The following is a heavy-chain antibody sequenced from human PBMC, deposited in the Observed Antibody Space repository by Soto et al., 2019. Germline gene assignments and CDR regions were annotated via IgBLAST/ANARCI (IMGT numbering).Heavy chain of an antibody. J-gene: IGHJ4*02. Sequence: SETLSLTCTVSGGSIRSGGHYWTWIRQSPGQGLEWIGYMHYTGCSFYNPSLQSRVAMSVDKSKNEFTLQLTSVTAADTAVYYCASSYGNAWYTYWGQGIQVTVSS. V-gene: IGHV4-61*08. D-gene: IGHD6-13*01. CDR1: GGSIRSGGHY. CDR3: ASSYGNAWYTY. CDR2: MHYTGCS.